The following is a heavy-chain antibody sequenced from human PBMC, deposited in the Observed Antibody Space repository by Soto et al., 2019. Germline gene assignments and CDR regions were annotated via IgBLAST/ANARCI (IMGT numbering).Heavy chain of an antibody. CDR3: ATPMVRGDEIADI. CDR2: ISSSGSTI. Sequence: VQLVESGGGVVQPGRSLRLSCAASGFTFSSYGMHWVRQAPGKGLEWVSYISSSGSTIYYADSVKGRFTISRDNAKNSLYLQMNSLRAEDTAVYYCATPMVRGDEIADIWGQGTMVTVSS. V-gene: IGHV3-48*04. D-gene: IGHD3-10*01. J-gene: IGHJ3*02. CDR1: GFTFSSYG.